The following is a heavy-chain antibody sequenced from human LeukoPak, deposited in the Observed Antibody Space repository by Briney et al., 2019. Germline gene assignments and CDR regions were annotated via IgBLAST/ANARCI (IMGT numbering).Heavy chain of an antibody. V-gene: IGHV3-23*01. CDR2: ISGSGGST. CDR3: ANRGRAAAAPYYFDY. CDR1: GFTFSSYG. Sequence: PGGSLRLSCAASGFTFSSYGMSWVRQAPGKGLEWVSGISGSGGSTYYADSVKGRFTISRDNSKNTLYLQMNSLRVEDTAVYYCANRGRAAAAPYYFDYWGQGTLVTVSS. D-gene: IGHD6-13*01. J-gene: IGHJ4*02.